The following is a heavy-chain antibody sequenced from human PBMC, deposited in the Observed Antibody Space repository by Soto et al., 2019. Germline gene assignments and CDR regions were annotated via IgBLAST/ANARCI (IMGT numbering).Heavy chain of an antibody. CDR2: ISSSCSTI. V-gene: IGHV3-48*03. CDR3: ARDWTNSSSWYVKYYYYYGTDV. J-gene: IGHJ6*02. D-gene: IGHD6-13*01. Sequence: PGGSLRLSCAASGFTFSSYEMNWVRQAPGKGLEWVSYISSSCSTIYYADSVKGRFTISRENAKNSLYLQMNSLRAEDTAVYYCARDWTNSSSWYVKYYYYYGTDVWGQGTTVTVSS. CDR1: GFTFSSYE.